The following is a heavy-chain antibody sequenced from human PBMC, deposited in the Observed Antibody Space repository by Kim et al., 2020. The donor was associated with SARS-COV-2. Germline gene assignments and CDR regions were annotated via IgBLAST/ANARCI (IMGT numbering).Heavy chain of an antibody. CDR2: ISAYNGNT. CDR1: GYTFTSYG. J-gene: IGHJ3*02. CDR3: ARDRAYCGGDCYSGDDAFDI. V-gene: IGHV1-18*04. D-gene: IGHD2-21*02. Sequence: ASVKVSCKASGYTFTSYGISWVRQAPGQGLEWMGWISAYNGNTNYAQKLQGRVTMTTDTSTSTAYMELRSLRSDDTAVYYCARDRAYCGGDCYSGDDAFDIWGQGTMVTVSS.